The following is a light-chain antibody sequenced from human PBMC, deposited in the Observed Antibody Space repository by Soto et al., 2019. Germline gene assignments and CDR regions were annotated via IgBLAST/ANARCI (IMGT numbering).Light chain of an antibody. CDR3: SSYTSSSSVI. CDR2: DVK. J-gene: IGLJ2*01. Sequence: QSVLTQPASVSGSPGQWIAISCSGTSSDVGAYDYVSCYQQHPGKAPQLMNYDVKYRPAVVSNRFSGSKSSNTALLTISGLQDEDEADYCGSSYTSSSSVIFGGGTQLTVL. V-gene: IGLV2-14*01. CDR1: SSDVGAYDY.